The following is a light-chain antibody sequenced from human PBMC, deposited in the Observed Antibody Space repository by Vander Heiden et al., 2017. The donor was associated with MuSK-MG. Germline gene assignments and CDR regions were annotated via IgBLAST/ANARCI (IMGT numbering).Light chain of an antibody. CDR2: NLS. CDR3: MQGTQWPWT. J-gene: IGKJ1*01. CDR1: QSLVFSDGNTY. Sequence: DIVLTQSPLSLPVTLGQPASISCRSSQSLVFSDGNTYLTWFHQRPGQSPRRLIYNLSNRDSGVPDRFSGSGSGTDFTLKISRVEAEDVGLYYCMQGTQWPWTFGQGTKVEIK. V-gene: IGKV2-30*01.